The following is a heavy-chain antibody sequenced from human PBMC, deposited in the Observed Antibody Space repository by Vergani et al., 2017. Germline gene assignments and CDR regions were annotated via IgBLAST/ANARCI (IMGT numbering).Heavy chain of an antibody. CDR1: GGTFSSYA. CDR2: IIPIFGTA. CDR3: ARVSREEPPRELYYDSSGSQMGTFDY. D-gene: IGHD3-22*01. V-gene: IGHV1-69*18. Sequence: QVQLVQSGAEVKKPGSSVKVSCKASGGTFSSYAISWVRQAPGQGLEWMGRIIPIFGTANYAQKFQGRVTSTADESTSTAYMELSSLRSEDTAVYYCARVSREEPPRELYYDSSGSQMGTFDYWGQGTLVTVSS. J-gene: IGHJ4*02.